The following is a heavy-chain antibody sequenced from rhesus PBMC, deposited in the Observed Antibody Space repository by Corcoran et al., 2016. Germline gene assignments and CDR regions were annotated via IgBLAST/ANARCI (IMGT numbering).Heavy chain of an antibody. D-gene: IGHD2-2*01. CDR2: IYSNSEST. Sequence: QVQLQESGPGLVKPSETLSLTCAVSGGSISSSHWWSWLRQPPGKGLEWIGGIYSNSESTNYNPSLKSRVTISKDTSKYQFSLKLSSVTAADTAVYYCARGVRRFDVWGPGVLVTVSS. CDR1: GGSISSSHW. V-gene: IGHV4S12*01. CDR3: ARGVRRFDV. J-gene: IGHJ5-1*01.